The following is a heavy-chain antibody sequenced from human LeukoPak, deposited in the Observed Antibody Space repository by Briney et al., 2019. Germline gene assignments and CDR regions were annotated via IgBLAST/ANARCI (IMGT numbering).Heavy chain of an antibody. Sequence: SETLSLTCTVSGGSISSSSYYWGWIRQPPGKGLEWIGSIYYSGSTYYNPSLKSRVTMSVDTSKNQFSLKLSSVTAADTAVYYCARGGYYYDFDYWGQGTLVTVSS. V-gene: IGHV4-39*07. CDR3: ARGGYYYDFDY. CDR1: GGSISSSSYY. CDR2: IYYSGST. D-gene: IGHD3-22*01. J-gene: IGHJ4*02.